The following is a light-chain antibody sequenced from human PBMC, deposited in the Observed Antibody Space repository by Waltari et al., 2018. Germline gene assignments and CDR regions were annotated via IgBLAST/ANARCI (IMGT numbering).Light chain of an antibody. J-gene: IGLJ3*02. CDR1: STDVGSSNF. CDR3: CAYAGKV. V-gene: IGLV2-23*01. Sequence: QSALTQPASVSGSPGQSATISCTGTSTDVGSSNFFSWYQQHPGKAPKLIIHDDTGRPSGVSDRFSGSKSANGASLTISGLQAEDEAHYYCCAYAGKVFGGGTRLTVL. CDR2: DDT.